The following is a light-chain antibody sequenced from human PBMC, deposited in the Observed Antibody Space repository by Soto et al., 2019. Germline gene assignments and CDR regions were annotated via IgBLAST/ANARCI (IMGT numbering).Light chain of an antibody. CDR1: NSDVGGYNY. V-gene: IGLV2-14*01. CDR2: DVT. CDR3: SSYTTSSTLV. Sequence: QSAPTQPASVSGSPGQSIASSCTGTNSDVGGYNYVSWYQQHPGKAPKLMIYDVTNRPSGVSNRFSGSKSGNTASLTISGLQAEDEADYYCSSYTTSSTLVFGGATKLTVL. J-gene: IGLJ2*01.